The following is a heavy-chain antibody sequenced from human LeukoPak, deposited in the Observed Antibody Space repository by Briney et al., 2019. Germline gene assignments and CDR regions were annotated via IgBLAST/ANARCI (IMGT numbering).Heavy chain of an antibody. V-gene: IGHV4-59*08. Sequence: SETLSLTCTVSGGSISSYYWSWIRQPPGKGLEWIGYIYYSGSTNYNPSLKSRVTISVDTSKNQFSLKLSSVTAADTAVYYCAGRELKSGWFDPWGQGTLVTVSS. CDR2: IYYSGST. CDR3: AGRELKSGWFDP. J-gene: IGHJ5*02. D-gene: IGHD1-26*01. CDR1: GGSISSYY.